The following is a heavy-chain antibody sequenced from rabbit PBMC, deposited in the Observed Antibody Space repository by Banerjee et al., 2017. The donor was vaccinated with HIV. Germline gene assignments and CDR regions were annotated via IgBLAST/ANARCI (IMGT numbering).Heavy chain of an antibody. CDR1: GFTLSSSYY. J-gene: IGHJ6*01. Sequence: QEQLVESGGGLFQPGGSLTLTCTASGFTLSSSYYMCWVRQAPGKGLEWIACIGAGSTYYATWAKGRFTISKTSSTTVTLQMTSLTAADTATYFCARDGSGWGGLTLWGPGTLVTVS. D-gene: IGHD4-1*01. CDR2: IGAGST. V-gene: IGHV1S45*01. CDR3: ARDGSGWGGLTL.